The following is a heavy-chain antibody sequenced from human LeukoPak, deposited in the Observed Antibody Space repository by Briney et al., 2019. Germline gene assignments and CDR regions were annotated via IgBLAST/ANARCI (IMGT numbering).Heavy chain of an antibody. Sequence: GWSLRLSCAASGFTFSSYGMHWVRQAPGKGLEWVAVIWYDGSNKYYADSVKGRFTISRDNSKNTLYLQMNSLRAEDTAVYYCAREAIDIVVVPAAPHFDYWGQGTLVTVSS. J-gene: IGHJ4*02. CDR3: AREAIDIVVVPAAPHFDY. V-gene: IGHV3-33*01. D-gene: IGHD2-2*01. CDR2: IWYDGSNK. CDR1: GFTFSSYG.